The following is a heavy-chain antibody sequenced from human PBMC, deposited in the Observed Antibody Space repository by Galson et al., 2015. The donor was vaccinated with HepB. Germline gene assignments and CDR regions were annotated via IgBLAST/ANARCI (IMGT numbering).Heavy chain of an antibody. CDR3: ARDSRLELHLKNYYSYGMDV. D-gene: IGHD1-1*01. CDR2: INVGNGNT. Sequence: SVKVSCKASGYTFNNYAVHWVRQAPGQRLEWMGWINVGNGNTKYSQKFQGRVTITRDTSASTAYMELSSLRSEDTAVYYCARDSRLELHLKNYYSYGMDVWGQGSAVTVSS. CDR1: GYTFNNYA. V-gene: IGHV1-3*01. J-gene: IGHJ6*02.